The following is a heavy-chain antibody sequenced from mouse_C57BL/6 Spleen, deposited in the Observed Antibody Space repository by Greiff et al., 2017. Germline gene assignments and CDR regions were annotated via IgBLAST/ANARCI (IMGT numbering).Heavy chain of an antibody. V-gene: IGHV1-62-2*01. CDR1: GYTFTEYT. CDR2: FYPGSGSI. Sequence: VHLVESGAELVKPGASVKLSCKASGYTFTEYTIHWVKQRSGQGIEWIGWFYPGSGSIKYNEKFKDKATLTADKSSSTVYMELSRLTSEDSAVYFCARHGIYYGNYAEDAMDYWGQGTSVTVSS. J-gene: IGHJ4*01. CDR3: ARHGIYYGNYAEDAMDY. D-gene: IGHD2-1*01.